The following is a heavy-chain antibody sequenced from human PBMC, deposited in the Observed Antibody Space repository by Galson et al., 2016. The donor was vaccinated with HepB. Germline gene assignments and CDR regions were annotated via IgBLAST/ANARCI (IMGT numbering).Heavy chain of an antibody. J-gene: IGHJ4*02. D-gene: IGHD6-13*01. CDR2: IIPIFGTA. Sequence: SVKVSCKASGGTFSSYAISWVRQAPGQGLEWMGGIIPIFGTANYAQKFQGRVTITADESTSTAYMELSSLRSEDTAVYYCTRGLPIAAAVTETLDYWGQGTLVTVSS. CDR1: GGTFSSYA. CDR3: TRGLPIAAAVTETLDY. V-gene: IGHV1-69*13.